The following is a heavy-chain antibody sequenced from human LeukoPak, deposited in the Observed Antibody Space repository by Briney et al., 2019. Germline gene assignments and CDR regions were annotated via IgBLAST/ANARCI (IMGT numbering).Heavy chain of an antibody. CDR2: INSDGRST. D-gene: IGHD3-10*01. Sequence: PGGSVRLSCAASGFTFSSHWMHWVRQAPGKGRAWVSRINSDGRSTSYADSVKGRFTISRDNAKNTLYLQMNSLRAADTAVYYRARGPPYGSGSYYPGDYCGQGTLVTVSS. CDR1: GFTFSSHW. V-gene: IGHV3-74*01. J-gene: IGHJ4*02. CDR3: ARGPPYGSGSYYPGDY.